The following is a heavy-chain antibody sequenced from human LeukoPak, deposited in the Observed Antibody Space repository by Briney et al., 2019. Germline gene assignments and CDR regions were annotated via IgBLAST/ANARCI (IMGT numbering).Heavy chain of an antibody. Sequence: SETLSLTCAVYGGSFSGYYWSWIRQPPGKGLEWIGEINHSGSTNYNPSLKSRVTISVDTSKNQFSLKLSSVTAADTAVYYCARGAIFGVVRRGYYYYYMDVWGKGTTVTVSS. V-gene: IGHV4-34*01. CDR3: ARGAIFGVVRRGYYYYYMDV. CDR2: INHSGST. CDR1: GGSFSGYY. J-gene: IGHJ6*03. D-gene: IGHD3-3*01.